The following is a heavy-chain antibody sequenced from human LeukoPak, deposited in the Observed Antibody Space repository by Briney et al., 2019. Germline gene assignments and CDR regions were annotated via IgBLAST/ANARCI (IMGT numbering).Heavy chain of an antibody. V-gene: IGHV4-59*01. D-gene: IGHD3-16*01. J-gene: IGHJ5*02. Sequence: SETLSLTCTVSGGSISRYYWSWIRQPPGKGLEWIGYIYYSGSTNYNPSLKSRVTISVDTSKSQISLKLTSVTAADTAVYYCARHYGPWGQGTLVTVSS. CDR2: IYYSGST. CDR1: GGSISRYY. CDR3: ARHYGP.